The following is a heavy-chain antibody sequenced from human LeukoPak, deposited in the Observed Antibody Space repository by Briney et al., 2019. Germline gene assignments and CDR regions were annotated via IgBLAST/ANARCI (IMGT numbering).Heavy chain of an antibody. CDR2: ISWNSGSI. CDR1: GFTFDDYA. D-gene: IGHD3-9*01. CDR3: ARPLRYFDWLELDY. V-gene: IGHV3-9*01. J-gene: IGHJ4*02. Sequence: GGSLRLSCAASGFTFDDYAMHWVRQAPGKGLEWVSGISWNSGSIGYVDSVKGRFTISRDNAKNSLYLQMNSLRAEDTAVYYCARPLRYFDWLELDYWGQGTLVTVSS.